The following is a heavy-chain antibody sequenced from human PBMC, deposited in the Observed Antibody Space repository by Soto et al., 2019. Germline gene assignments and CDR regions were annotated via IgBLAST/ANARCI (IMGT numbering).Heavy chain of an antibody. Sequence: WGSLGISCAGYVFTFINTGMTWVRQAPGQGLEWVSAITGNGDTTYYADSVKGRFTISRDNSKSTLYLQMNSLRAEDTAVYYCAKIDGYFDYWGQGTLVTVSS. V-gene: IGHV3-23*01. CDR3: AKIDGYFDY. CDR1: VFTFINTG. D-gene: IGHD3-22*01. J-gene: IGHJ4*02. CDR2: ITGNGDTT.